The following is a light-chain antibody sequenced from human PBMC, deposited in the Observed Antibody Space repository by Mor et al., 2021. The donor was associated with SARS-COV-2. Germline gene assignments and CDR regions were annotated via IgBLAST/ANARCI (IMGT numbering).Light chain of an antibody. CDR3: LLYMGSGKGM. CDR2: NTY. J-gene: IGLJ3*02. Sequence: TPGQAPRTLIYNTYTRSSGVPGRFSGSILGNKAALANTGAQVEDESEYYCLLYMGSGKGMFGGGTKLSVL. V-gene: IGLV8-61*01.